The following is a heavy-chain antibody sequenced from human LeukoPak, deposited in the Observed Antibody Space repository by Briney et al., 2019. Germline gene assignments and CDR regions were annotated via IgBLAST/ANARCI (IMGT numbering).Heavy chain of an antibody. CDR2: ISSSGSTI. V-gene: IGHV3-48*03. Sequence: GGSLRLSCAASGFTFSSYEMNWVRQAPGKGLEWVSYISSSGSTIYYADSVKGRFTISRDNAKNSLYLQMNSLRAEDTAVYYCARDSAYSCGDDFDYWGQGTLVTVSS. CDR1: GFTFSSYE. D-gene: IGHD5-18*01. CDR3: ARDSAYSCGDDFDY. J-gene: IGHJ4*02.